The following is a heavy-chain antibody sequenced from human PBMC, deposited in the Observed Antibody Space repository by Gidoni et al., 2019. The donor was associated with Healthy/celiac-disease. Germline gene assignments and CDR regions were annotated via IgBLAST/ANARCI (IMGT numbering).Heavy chain of an antibody. V-gene: IGHV3-23*01. Sequence: EVQLLESGGGLVQPGGSLRLSCAASGFTFSSYAMSWVRQAPGKGLEWVSAISGSGGSTYYADSVKGRFTISRDKSKNTLYLQMNSLRAEDTAVYYCAKDWGIAVAGTGFGDYWGQGTLVTVSS. CDR1: GFTFSSYA. J-gene: IGHJ4*02. D-gene: IGHD6-19*01. CDR3: AKDWGIAVAGTGFGDY. CDR2: ISGSGGST.